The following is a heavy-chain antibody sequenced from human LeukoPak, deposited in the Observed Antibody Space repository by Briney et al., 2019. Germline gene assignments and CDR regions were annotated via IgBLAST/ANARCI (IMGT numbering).Heavy chain of an antibody. J-gene: IGHJ6*03. Sequence: GGSLRLSSAASGFTFSTYLMSWVRQAPGKGLEWVANIKQDGSEKYYVDSVKGRFTISRDNAKNSLFLQMNSLRAEDTAVYYCARALRGSVYYMDVWGKGTTVTVSS. D-gene: IGHD3-10*01. CDR2: IKQDGSEK. CDR3: ARALRGSVYYMDV. CDR1: GFTFSTYL. V-gene: IGHV3-7*04.